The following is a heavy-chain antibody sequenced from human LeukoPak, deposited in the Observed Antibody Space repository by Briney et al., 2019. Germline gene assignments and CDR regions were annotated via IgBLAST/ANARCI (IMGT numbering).Heavy chain of an antibody. Sequence: PSETLSLTCAVYGGSFSGYYWSWIRQPPGKGLEWIGEINHSGSTNYNPSLKSRVTISVDTSKNQFSLKLSSVTAADTAVYYCARGAKMYYDYLWGSSQPRLDYWGQGTLVTVSS. V-gene: IGHV4-34*01. J-gene: IGHJ4*02. CDR1: GGSFSGYY. D-gene: IGHD3-16*01. CDR3: ARGAKMYYDYLWGSSQPRLDY. CDR2: INHSGST.